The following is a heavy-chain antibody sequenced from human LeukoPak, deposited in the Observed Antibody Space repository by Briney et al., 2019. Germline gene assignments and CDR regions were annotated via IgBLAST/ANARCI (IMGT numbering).Heavy chain of an antibody. CDR1: SGSISSYY. CDR2: IHYSGST. CDR3: ATYSDSDYTVFDS. Sequence: SETLSLTCTVSSGSISSYYWSWIRQPPGKGLEWIGYIHYSGSTNYNASLKRRLAISVDTSKNQISLKLTSVTAADTAVYYCATYSDSDYTVFDSWGQGTLVSVSS. J-gene: IGHJ4*02. V-gene: IGHV4-59*01. D-gene: IGHD1-26*01.